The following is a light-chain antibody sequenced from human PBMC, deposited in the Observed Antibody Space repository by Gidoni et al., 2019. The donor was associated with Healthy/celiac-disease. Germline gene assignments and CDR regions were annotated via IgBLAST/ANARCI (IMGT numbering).Light chain of an antibody. CDR2: AAS. Sequence: DIQLTQSPSFLSASVGDRFTITCWASQGISSYLAWYQQKPGKAPKLLIYAASTLQSGVPSRFSGSGSGTEFTLTISSLQPEDFATYYCQQLNSYPQTFGQGTKLEIK. V-gene: IGKV1-9*01. CDR3: QQLNSYPQT. J-gene: IGKJ2*01. CDR1: QGISSY.